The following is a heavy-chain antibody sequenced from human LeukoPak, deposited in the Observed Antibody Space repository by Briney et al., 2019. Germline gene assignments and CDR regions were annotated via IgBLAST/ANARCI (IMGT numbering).Heavy chain of an antibody. CDR2: INSDGSWT. V-gene: IGHV3-74*01. CDR1: GNYW. D-gene: IGHD2-2*01. J-gene: IGHJ4*02. CDR3: VSFYETY. Sequence: PGGSLRLSCAASGNYWTHWVRQAPGKGLVWVSHINSDGSWTSCADSVKGRFTISKDNAKNTVYLQMNNLRAEDTAVYYCVSFYETYWGRGTLVTVSS.